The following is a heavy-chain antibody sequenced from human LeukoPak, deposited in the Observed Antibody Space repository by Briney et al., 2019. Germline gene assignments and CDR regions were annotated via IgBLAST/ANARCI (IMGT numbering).Heavy chain of an antibody. CDR2: INRDGSAS. Sequence: GGSLRLSCAASGFTFSSYWMNWVRQAPGKGLVWVSRINRDGSASSYADSVKGRFTISRDNAKNTLYLQMKSLRAEDTAVYYCVRDWDHFDFDSWGLGTLVTVSS. CDR3: VRDWDHFDFDS. J-gene: IGHJ5*01. V-gene: IGHV3-74*01. CDR1: GFTFSSYW. D-gene: IGHD3-9*01.